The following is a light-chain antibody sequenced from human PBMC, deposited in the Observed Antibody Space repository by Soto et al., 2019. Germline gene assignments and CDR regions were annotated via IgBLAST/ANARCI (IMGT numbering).Light chain of an antibody. Sequence: QSVLTQPASVSGSPGQSITLSCTGTTSDIGRYNYVAWYQQHPGKAPKVMIYEVSNRPSWISNRFSGSKSGNTASMTISGFQAEDEAHYYCSSYTTSNTLVFGGGTKVTVL. CDR3: SSYTTSNTLV. CDR1: TSDIGRYNY. V-gene: IGLV2-14*01. J-gene: IGLJ2*01. CDR2: EVS.